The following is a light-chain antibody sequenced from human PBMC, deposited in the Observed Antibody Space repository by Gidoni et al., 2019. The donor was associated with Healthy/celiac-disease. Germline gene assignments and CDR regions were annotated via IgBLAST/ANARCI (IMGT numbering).Light chain of an antibody. CDR3: QQSYCTPRGT. J-gene: IGKJ1*01. V-gene: IGKV1-39*01. CDR1: HSIISY. Sequence: DILMTPHPSSLSASVGDRVTITRRERHSIISYFNRYQQNPGKDPKLLIFAASSFQSGVPSRFIGSGAWTKFTLTISSLQPEEFATYYCQQSYCTPRGTFGQGTKVEIK. CDR2: AAS.